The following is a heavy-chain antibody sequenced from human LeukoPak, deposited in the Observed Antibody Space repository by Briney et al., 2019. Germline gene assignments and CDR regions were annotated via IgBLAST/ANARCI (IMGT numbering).Heavy chain of an antibody. V-gene: IGHV4-4*07. CDR1: GGSISTYH. Sequence: SETLSLTCSVSGGSISTYHWSWIRQSAGKGLEWIGRIYKSGSSNYNPSLKSRVSMSVDSSKNHFSLNLTSVTAEDTAVYYCAREKNIVGAIGNAFDIWGQGTMVTVSS. CDR2: IYKSGSS. D-gene: IGHD1-26*01. CDR3: AREKNIVGAIGNAFDI. J-gene: IGHJ3*02.